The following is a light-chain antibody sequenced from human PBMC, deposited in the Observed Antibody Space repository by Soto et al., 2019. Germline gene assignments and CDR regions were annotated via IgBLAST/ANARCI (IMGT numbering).Light chain of an antibody. CDR3: QQYNSYPLT. CDR2: KAS. Sequence: DIQMTQSPSTLSASVGDRVTITCRASQSISSWLAWYQQKPGKAPNLLIYKASSLESGVPSRFSGSGSGTEFTLTISSLQPDDVATYYCQQYNSYPLTFGGGTQVEIK. V-gene: IGKV1-5*03. CDR1: QSISSW. J-gene: IGKJ4*01.